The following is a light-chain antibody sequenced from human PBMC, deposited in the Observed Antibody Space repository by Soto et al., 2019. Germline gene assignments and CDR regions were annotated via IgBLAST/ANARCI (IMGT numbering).Light chain of an antibody. CDR3: AAWDDSLSGIYV. CDR2: SNN. Sequence: QSVLTQPPSASGTPGQRVTISCSGSSSNIGSNYVYWYQQLPGTAPNLLIYSNNQRPSGVPDRFSGSKSGTSASLAISGLRSEDEADYYCAAWDDSLSGIYVFGTGTKVTVL. J-gene: IGLJ1*01. V-gene: IGLV1-47*02. CDR1: SSNIGSNY.